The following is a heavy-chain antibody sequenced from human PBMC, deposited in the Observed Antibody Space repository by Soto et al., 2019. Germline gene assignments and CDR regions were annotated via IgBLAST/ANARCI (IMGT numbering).Heavy chain of an antibody. J-gene: IGHJ4*02. CDR2: IYYSGST. CDR1: GGSISSGGYY. Sequence: QVQLQESGPGLVKPSQTLSLTCTVSGGSISSGGYYWSWIRQHPVKGLEWIGYIYYSGSTYYNPSLKSRVTISVDTSKNQFSLKLSSVTAADTAVYYCARARYCSGGSCRAGFDYWGQGTLVTVSS. D-gene: IGHD2-15*01. V-gene: IGHV4-31*03. CDR3: ARARYCSGGSCRAGFDY.